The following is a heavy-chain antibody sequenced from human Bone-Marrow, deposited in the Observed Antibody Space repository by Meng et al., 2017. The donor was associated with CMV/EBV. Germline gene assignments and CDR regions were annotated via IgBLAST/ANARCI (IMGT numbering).Heavy chain of an antibody. V-gene: IGHV4-31*03. D-gene: IGHD2-2*01. CDR3: ARERVVVVPAAMGGYFDY. J-gene: IGHJ4*02. Sequence: QVQLPESGPGLVQPSQTLSLTCPVSGGSIGSGGYYWSWSRQHPGKGLEWIGYIYYSGSNYYNPSLKSRVTISVDTSKNQFSLKLSSVTAADTAVYYCARERVVVVPAAMGGYFDYWGQGTLVTVSS. CDR1: GGSIGSGGYY. CDR2: IYYSGSN.